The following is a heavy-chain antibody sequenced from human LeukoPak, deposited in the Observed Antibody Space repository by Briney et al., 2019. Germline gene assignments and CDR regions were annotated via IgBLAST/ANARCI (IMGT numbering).Heavy chain of an antibody. V-gene: IGHV3-30-3*01. J-gene: IGHJ5*02. CDR2: ISYDGSNK. CDR1: GFTFSSYA. Sequence: GGSLRLSCAASGFTFSSYAMHWVRQAPGKGLEWVAVISYDGSNKYYADSVKGRFTISRDNSKNTLYLQMNSLRAEDTAVYYCAREDEGITWGQGTLVTVSS. D-gene: IGHD6-13*01. CDR3: AREDEGIT.